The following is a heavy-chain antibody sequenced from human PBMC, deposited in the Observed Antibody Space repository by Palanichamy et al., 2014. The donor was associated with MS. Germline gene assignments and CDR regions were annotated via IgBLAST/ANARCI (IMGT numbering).Heavy chain of an antibody. CDR1: GYTFTDYY. Sequence: QVQLVQSGAEVKKPGASVRASCKTSGYTFTDYYLHWVRQAPGQGLEWMGWINPPDGAPKYALKFQGRVTMTRDTSVSTAYMELSSLRSDDTAIYYCARGLDGRWLGSVDYWGQGILVTVSS. V-gene: IGHV1-2*02. D-gene: IGHD6-19*01. CDR3: ARGLDGRWLGSVDY. CDR2: INPPDGAP. J-gene: IGHJ4*02.